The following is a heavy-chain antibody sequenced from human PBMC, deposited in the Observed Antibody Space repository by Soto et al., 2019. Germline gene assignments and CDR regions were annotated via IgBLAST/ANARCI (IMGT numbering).Heavy chain of an antibody. CDR2: IRTNTKNYAT. Sequence: EVQLVESGGGLVQPGGSLKLSCAASGFTFSGSTMHWVRQASGKGLEWIGRIRTNTKNYATAYAVSLKGRFTISRDDSENTAYLQTDSLKTEDTALYYCTKEGAAHDYWGQGTLVTVSS. V-gene: IGHV3-73*02. CDR3: TKEGAAHDY. CDR1: GFTFSGST. D-gene: IGHD1-26*01. J-gene: IGHJ4*02.